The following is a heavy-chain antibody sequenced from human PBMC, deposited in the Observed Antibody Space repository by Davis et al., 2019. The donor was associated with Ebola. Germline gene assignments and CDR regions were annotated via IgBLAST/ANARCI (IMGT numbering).Heavy chain of an antibody. V-gene: IGHV4-34*01. D-gene: IGHD5-18*01. CDR2: INHSGST. CDR1: GGSFSGYY. J-gene: IGHJ6*03. CDR3: ARRDDPYSYGKRLYYYMDV. Sequence: SETLSLTCAVYGGSFSGYYWSWIRQPPGKGLEWIGEINHSGSTNYNPSLKSRVTISVDTSKNQFSLKLSSVTAADTAVYYCARRDDPYSYGKRLYYYMDVWGKGTTVTVSS.